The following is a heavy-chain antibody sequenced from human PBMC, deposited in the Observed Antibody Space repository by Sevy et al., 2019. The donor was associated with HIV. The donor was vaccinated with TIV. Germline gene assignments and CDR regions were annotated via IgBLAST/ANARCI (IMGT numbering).Heavy chain of an antibody. CDR2: IYYSGST. CDR1: GFTFSSYE. V-gene: IGHV4-39*01. Sequence: GSLRLSCAASGFTFSSYEMNWVRQAPGKGLEWIGSIYYSGSTYYNPSLKSRVTISVDTSKNQFSLKLSSVTAADTAVYYCARHGGEYCSGGSCYPLGTNYYYYGMDVWGQGTTVTVSS. J-gene: IGHJ6*02. CDR3: ARHGGEYCSGGSCYPLGTNYYYYGMDV. D-gene: IGHD2-15*01.